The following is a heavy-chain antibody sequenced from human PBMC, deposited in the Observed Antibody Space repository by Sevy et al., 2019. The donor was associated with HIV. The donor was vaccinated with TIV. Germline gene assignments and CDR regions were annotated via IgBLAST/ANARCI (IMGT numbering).Heavy chain of an antibody. D-gene: IGHD3-22*01. J-gene: IGHJ3*02. CDR1: GDSVSSNSAA. CDR3: ARYYYDSSGYYLAFDI. V-gene: IGHV6-1*01. Sequence: SQTLSLTCAISGDSVSSNSAAWNWIRQSPSGGLEWLGRTYYRSKWYNDYAVSVKSRITINPDTSKNQFSLQLNSVTPEDTAVYYCARYYYDSSGYYLAFDIWGQGTMVTVSS. CDR2: TYYRSKWYN.